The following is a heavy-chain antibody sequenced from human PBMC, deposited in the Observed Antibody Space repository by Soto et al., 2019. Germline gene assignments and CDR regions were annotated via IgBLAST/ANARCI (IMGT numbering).Heavy chain of an antibody. J-gene: IGHJ4*02. CDR3: AKLWGYYSES. D-gene: IGHD3-22*01. CDR1: GFSVNNNY. Sequence: HPGGSLRLSCSASGFSVNNNYMTWVRQAPGRRPEWVAVIYTRGTTHYADFATGRFTFSRDNSKNTLYLQMDSLRPEDTAVYYCAKLWGYYSESWGPGTRVTVSS. V-gene: IGHV3-53*01. CDR2: IYTRGTT.